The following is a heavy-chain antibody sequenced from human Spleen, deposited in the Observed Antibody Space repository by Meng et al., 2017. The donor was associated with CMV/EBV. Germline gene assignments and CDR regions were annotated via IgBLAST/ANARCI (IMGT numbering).Heavy chain of an antibody. CDR3: AILSGEARPGSDF. D-gene: IGHD6-6*01. CDR2: IYSGGST. Sequence: GGSLRLSCAASGFTVSSNYMSWVRQAPGKGLEWVSVIYSGGSTYYADSVKGRFTISRDNSKNTLYLQMNSLRAEDTAVYYCAILSGEARPGSDFWGQGTLVTVSS. V-gene: IGHV3-66*02. J-gene: IGHJ4*02. CDR1: GFTVSSNY.